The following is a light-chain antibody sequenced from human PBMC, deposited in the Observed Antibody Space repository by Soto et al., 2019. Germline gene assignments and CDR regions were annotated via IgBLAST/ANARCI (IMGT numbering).Light chain of an antibody. J-gene: IGLJ2*01. Sequence: QSVLTQPPSVSGAPGQRITFSCTGSNSNIGAGYEVHWYQHLPGTAPKLLIYDSINRPSGVPDRFSGSKSGTSASLAITGLQAGDEADYYCQSYDSSLSGAIFGGGTKLTVL. CDR3: QSYDSSLSGAI. V-gene: IGLV1-40*01. CDR2: DSI. CDR1: NSNIGAGYE.